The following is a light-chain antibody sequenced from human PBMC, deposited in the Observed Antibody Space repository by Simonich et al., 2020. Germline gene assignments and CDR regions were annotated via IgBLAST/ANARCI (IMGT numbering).Light chain of an antibody. CDR2: GAS. V-gene: IGKV3-15*01. J-gene: IGKJ3*01. Sequence: EIVMTQSPATQSVSPGERATLSCRASQRVRSNLAWYHQNPGQDPRLLVYGASTRATGIPARFSGSGSGTEFTLTISSMQSEDFAGYYCQQYNNWPLTFGPGTKVDIK. CDR3: QQYNNWPLT. CDR1: QRVRSN.